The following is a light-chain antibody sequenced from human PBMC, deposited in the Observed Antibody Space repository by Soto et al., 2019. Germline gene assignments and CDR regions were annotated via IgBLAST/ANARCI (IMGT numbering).Light chain of an antibody. Sequence: QTVVTQEPSVSVSPGGTVTLTCGLSSGSVSTSYYPSWYQQTPGQAPRTLIYNTNTRSSGVPDRFSGSILGNKAALTITGAQADDESDYYCVLYMGSGTWVFGGGTKLTVL. J-gene: IGLJ3*02. CDR2: NTN. V-gene: IGLV8-61*01. CDR3: VLYMGSGTWV. CDR1: SGSVSTSYY.